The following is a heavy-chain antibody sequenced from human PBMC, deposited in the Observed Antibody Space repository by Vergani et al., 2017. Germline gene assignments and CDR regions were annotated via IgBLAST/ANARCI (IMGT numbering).Heavy chain of an antibody. CDR1: GGSISSSSYY. V-gene: IGHV4-39*02. J-gene: IGHJ4*02. CDR2: IYYSGST. D-gene: IGHD6-19*01. CDR3: ARDSSGWYGDFGYFDY. Sequence: QLQLQESGPGLVKPSETLSLTCTVSGGSISSSSYYWGWIRQPPGKGLEWIGTIYYSGSTYYNPSLKSRVTISVDTSKNQFSLKLSSVTAADTAVYYCARDSSGWYGDFGYFDYWGQGTLVTVSS.